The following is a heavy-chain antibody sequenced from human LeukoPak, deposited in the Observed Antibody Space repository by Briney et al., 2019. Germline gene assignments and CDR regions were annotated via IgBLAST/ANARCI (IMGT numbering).Heavy chain of an antibody. D-gene: IGHD5-12*01. CDR2: IYYSGST. CDR3: AGYSGRLDY. Sequence: SETLSLTCTVSGGSISSSSYYWGWIRQPPGKGLEWIGSIYYSGSTYYNPSLKSRVTISVDTSKNQCSLKLSSGTAADTAVYYCAGYSGRLDYWGQGTLVTVSS. J-gene: IGHJ4*02. V-gene: IGHV4-39*01. CDR1: GGSISSSSYY.